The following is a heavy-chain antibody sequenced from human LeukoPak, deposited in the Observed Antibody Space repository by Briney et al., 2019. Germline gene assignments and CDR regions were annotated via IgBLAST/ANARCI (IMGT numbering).Heavy chain of an antibody. CDR3: ARVWSGYYRKLNWFDP. J-gene: IGHJ5*02. Sequence: KPSETLSLTCAVYGGSFSGYYWSWIRQPPGKGLEWIGEINHSGSTNYNPSLKSRVTISVDTSKNQFSLKLSSVTAADTAVYYCARVWSGYYRKLNWFDPWGQGTLVTVSS. D-gene: IGHD3-3*01. V-gene: IGHV4-34*01. CDR1: GGSFSGYY. CDR2: INHSGST.